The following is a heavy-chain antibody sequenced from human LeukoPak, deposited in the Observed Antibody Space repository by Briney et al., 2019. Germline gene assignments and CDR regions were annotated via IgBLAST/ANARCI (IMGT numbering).Heavy chain of an antibody. CDR3: ARGTGRWNWFGP. J-gene: IGHJ5*02. CDR1: GGSISSGDYY. Sequence: SETLSLTCTVSGGSISSGDYYWSWIRQPPGKGLEWIGYIYYSGSTYYNPSLKSRVTISVDTSKNQFSLKLSSVTAADTAVYYCARGTGRWNWFGPWGQGTLVTVSS. CDR2: IYYSGST. V-gene: IGHV4-30-4*01. D-gene: IGHD4-23*01.